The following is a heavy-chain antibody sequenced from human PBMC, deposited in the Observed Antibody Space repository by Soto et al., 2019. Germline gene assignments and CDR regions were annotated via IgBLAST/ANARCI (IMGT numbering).Heavy chain of an antibody. CDR3: ARESTVVFRSFFDY. J-gene: IGHJ4*02. D-gene: IGHD2-15*01. Sequence: ASVKVSCKASGDTFTTYAIHWVRQAPGQRPEWMGWINTGKGNTRYSQKFQGRVTFARDTLATTVYLELSSLKSEDTAVYYCARESTVVFRSFFDYWGQGSLVTVSS. V-gene: IGHV1-3*04. CDR2: INTGKGNT. CDR1: GDTFTTYA.